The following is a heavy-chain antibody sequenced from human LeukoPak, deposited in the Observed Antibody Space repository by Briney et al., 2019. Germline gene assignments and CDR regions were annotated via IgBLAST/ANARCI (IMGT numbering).Heavy chain of an antibody. J-gene: IGHJ6*02. D-gene: IGHD2-2*01. CDR2: ISSSSSYI. CDR1: GFTFSSYS. V-gene: IGHV3-21*01. CDR3: ARGRVPAAALPYYGMDV. Sequence: PGGSLRLSCAASGFTFSSYSMNWVRQAPGKGLEWVSSISSSSSYIYYADSVKGRFTISRDNAKNSLYLQMNSLRAEGTAVYYCARGRVPAAALPYYGMDVWGQGTTVTASS.